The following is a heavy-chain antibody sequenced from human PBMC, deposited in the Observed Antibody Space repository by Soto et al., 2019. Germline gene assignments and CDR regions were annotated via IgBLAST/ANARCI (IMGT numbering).Heavy chain of an antibody. Sequence: GGTLRLSCAASGFTFSSYAMSWVRQAPGKGLEWVSAISGSGGSTYYADSVKGRFTISRDNSKNTLYLQMNSLRAEDTAVYYCAKSTGVAAALRPFVYWGQGTLVTVSS. CDR2: ISGSGGST. CDR3: AKSTGVAAALRPFVY. V-gene: IGHV3-23*01. J-gene: IGHJ4*02. D-gene: IGHD2-15*01. CDR1: GFTFSSYA.